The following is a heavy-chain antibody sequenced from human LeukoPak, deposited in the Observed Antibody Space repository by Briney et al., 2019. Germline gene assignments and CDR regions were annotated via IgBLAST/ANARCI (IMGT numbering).Heavy chain of an antibody. CDR2: ISHSGDTT. CDR1: GFTVSSNY. D-gene: IGHD6-19*01. V-gene: IGHV3-23*01. CDR3: AKDAPRSGGWFFFDH. Sequence: PGGSLRLSCAASGFTVSSNYMSWVRQAPGKGLEWVSGISHSGDTTFYADSVKGRFTISRDNSKNTLFLQMNSLRAEDTATYYCAKDAPRSGGWFFFDHWGQGTLVTVSS. J-gene: IGHJ4*02.